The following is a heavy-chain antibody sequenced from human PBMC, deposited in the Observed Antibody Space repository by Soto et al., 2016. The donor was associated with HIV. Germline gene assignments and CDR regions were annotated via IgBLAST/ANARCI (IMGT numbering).Heavy chain of an antibody. Sequence: DVQLVESGGGLVKPGGSLRLSCAASGFTFSNAWMSWVRQAPGKGLEWVGRIKSKSDGGTTDYAAPVKGRFTISRDDSKNTLYVQMNSLKTEDTAVYYCTTPYYYDSSGYLTVDYWGQGTLVTGLL. D-gene: IGHD3-22*01. CDR2: IKSKSDGGTT. V-gene: IGHV3-15*01. J-gene: IGHJ4*02. CDR1: GFTFSNAW. CDR3: TTPYYYDSSGYLTVDY.